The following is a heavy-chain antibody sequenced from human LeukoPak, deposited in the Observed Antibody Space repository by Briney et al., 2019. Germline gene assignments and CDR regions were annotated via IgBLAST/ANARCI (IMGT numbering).Heavy chain of an antibody. V-gene: IGHV4-59*08. CDR2: IFDSGDT. CDR1: GGSFSSYY. J-gene: IGHJ4*02. CDR3: TRRLSNGATLNYFDY. Sequence: PSETLSLTCTVSGGSFSSYYWSWIRQTPGKGLEWIGNIFDSGDTNYNPSLQSRVTISVDTSKKQFSLKLRSVTAADTAVYYCTRRLSNGATLNYFDYWGQGTLVTVSS. D-gene: IGHD4/OR15-4a*01.